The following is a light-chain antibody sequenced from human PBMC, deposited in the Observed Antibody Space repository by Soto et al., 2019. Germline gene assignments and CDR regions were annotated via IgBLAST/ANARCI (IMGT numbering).Light chain of an antibody. J-gene: IGLJ3*02. CDR1: SSNIGAGYD. CDR3: QSYDSSLSVV. Sequence: QSVLTQPPSVSGAPGQRVTIFCTGSSSNIGAGYDVHWYQQLPVTAPKLLIYGNSNRPSGVPDRFSGSKSGTSASLAITGLQAEDEADYYCQSYDSSLSVVFGGGTNDRP. CDR2: GNS. V-gene: IGLV1-40*01.